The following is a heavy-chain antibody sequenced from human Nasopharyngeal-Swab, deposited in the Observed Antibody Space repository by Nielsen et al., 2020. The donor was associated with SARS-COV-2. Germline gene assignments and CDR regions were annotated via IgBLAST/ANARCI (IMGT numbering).Heavy chain of an antibody. Sequence: SLKISCAASGFTFDDYAMHWVRQAPGKGLEWVSGISWNSGSIGYADSVKGRFTISSDNAKNSLYLQMNSLRAEDTALYYCAKGGYCSGGSCFNWFDPWGQGTLVTVSS. CDR2: ISWNSGSI. J-gene: IGHJ5*02. V-gene: IGHV3-9*01. CDR3: AKGGYCSGGSCFNWFDP. D-gene: IGHD2-15*01. CDR1: GFTFDDYA.